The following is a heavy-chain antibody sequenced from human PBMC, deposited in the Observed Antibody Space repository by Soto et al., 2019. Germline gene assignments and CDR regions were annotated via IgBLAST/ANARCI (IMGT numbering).Heavy chain of an antibody. CDR3: ARGLPARITMVRGVIGYNWFDP. V-gene: IGHV4-34*01. CDR1: GGSFSGYY. D-gene: IGHD3-10*01. J-gene: IGHJ5*02. Sequence: SETLSLTCAVYGGSFSGYYWSWIRQPPGKGLEWIGEINHSGSTNYNPSLKSRVTISVDTSKNQFSLKLSSVTAADTAVYYCARGLPARITMVRGVIGYNWFDPWGQGTLVTVSS. CDR2: INHSGST.